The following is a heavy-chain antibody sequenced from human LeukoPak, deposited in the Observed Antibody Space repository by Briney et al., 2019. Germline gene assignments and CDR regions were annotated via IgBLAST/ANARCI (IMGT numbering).Heavy chain of an antibody. J-gene: IGHJ5*02. CDR3: AKDRRGATGYNWFDP. Sequence: GASLRLSCAASGFTFSSYAMSWVRQAPGKGLEWVSAISGSGGSTYYADSVKGRFTISRDNSKNPLYLQMNSLRAEDTAVYCCAKDRRGATGYNWFDPWGQGTLVTVSS. V-gene: IGHV3-23*01. CDR2: ISGSGGST. CDR1: GFTFSSYA. D-gene: IGHD3-10*01.